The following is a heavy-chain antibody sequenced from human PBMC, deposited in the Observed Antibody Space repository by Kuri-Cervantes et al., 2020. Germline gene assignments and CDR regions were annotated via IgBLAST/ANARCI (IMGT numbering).Heavy chain of an antibody. D-gene: IGHD6-19*01. CDR2: ISWNSGRR. CDR3: ARITSSGWVDY. V-gene: IGHV3-9*01. Sequence: SLKIPCAASGFTFDDYVMHWVRQAPGKGLEWVSGISWNSGRRDYADSVKGRFTISRDNSKNTLYLQMNSLRAEDTAVYYCARITSSGWVDYWGQGTLVTVSS. J-gene: IGHJ4*02. CDR1: GFTFDDYV.